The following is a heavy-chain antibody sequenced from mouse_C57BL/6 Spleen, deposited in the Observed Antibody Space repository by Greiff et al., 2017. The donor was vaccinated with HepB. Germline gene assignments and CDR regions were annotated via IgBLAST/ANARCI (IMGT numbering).Heavy chain of an antibody. D-gene: IGHD4-1*01. Sequence: QVQLKESGAELVKPGASVKISCKASGYAFSSYWMNWVKQRPGKGLEWIGQIYPGDGDTNYNGKFKGKATLTADKSSSTAYMQLSSLTSEDSAVYFCARGNWDDYFDYWGQGTTLTVSS. CDR3: ARGNWDDYFDY. J-gene: IGHJ2*01. CDR2: IYPGDGDT. V-gene: IGHV1-80*01. CDR1: GYAFSSYW.